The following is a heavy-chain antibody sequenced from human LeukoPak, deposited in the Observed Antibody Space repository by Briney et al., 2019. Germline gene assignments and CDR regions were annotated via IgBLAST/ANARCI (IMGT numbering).Heavy chain of an antibody. V-gene: IGHV7-4-1*02. D-gene: IGHD3-22*01. J-gene: IGHJ3*02. CDR1: GYTFTNYA. CDR3: ATFLLDSSDYDAFDI. Sequence: GASVRVSCKASGYTFTNYAMNWVRQAPGQGLEWMGWINTNTGNPTYAQGFTGRFVFSLDTSVSTAYLQINSLKAKDTAMYYCATFLLDSSDYDAFDIWGQGTMVTVSS. CDR2: INTNTGNP.